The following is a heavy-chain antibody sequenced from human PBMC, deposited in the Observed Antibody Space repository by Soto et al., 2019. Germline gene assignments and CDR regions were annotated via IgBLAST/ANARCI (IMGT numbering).Heavy chain of an antibody. CDR2: INNDESST. J-gene: IGHJ5*02. V-gene: IGHV3-74*01. CDR3: AREGRAVAGYNWFDP. Sequence: EVQLVESGGGLVQPGGSLRLSCAASGFTFSSYWMHWVRQAPGKGLVWVSRINNDESSTSYADSVKGRITITRDNAKNTLYLQMNSQRAEDTAVYYCAREGRAVAGYNWFDPWGQGTLVTVSS. D-gene: IGHD6-19*01. CDR1: GFTFSSYW.